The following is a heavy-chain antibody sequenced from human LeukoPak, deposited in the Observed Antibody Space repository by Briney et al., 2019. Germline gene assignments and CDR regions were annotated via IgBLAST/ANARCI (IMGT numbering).Heavy chain of an antibody. J-gene: IGHJ4*02. Sequence: SETLSLTCSVSGGSISSYYWSWVRQPAGKGLEWIGRIHSSGTTHYNPPFESRLTMSVDTPKNQFSLKLSSVTAADTAVYYCARAPPMGATYFDYWGQGTLVTVSS. V-gene: IGHV4-4*07. CDR3: ARAPPMGATYFDY. CDR1: GGSISSYY. D-gene: IGHD1-26*01. CDR2: IHSSGTT.